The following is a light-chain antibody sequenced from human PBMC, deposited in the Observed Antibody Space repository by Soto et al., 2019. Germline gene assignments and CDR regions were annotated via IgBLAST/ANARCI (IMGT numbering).Light chain of an antibody. Sequence: AIRMTQSPSSFSASTGDRVTITCRASQGISSYLAWYQQKPGKAPKLLIYAASTLQSGVPSRFSGSGSGTDFTLTISSLQSEDFAVYYCQQYNNWPRTFGQGTKVEIK. J-gene: IGKJ1*01. V-gene: IGKV1-8*01. CDR2: AAS. CDR3: QQYNNWPRT. CDR1: QGISSY.